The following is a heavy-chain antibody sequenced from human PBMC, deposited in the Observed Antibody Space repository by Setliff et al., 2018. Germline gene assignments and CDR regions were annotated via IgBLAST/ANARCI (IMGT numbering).Heavy chain of an antibody. D-gene: IGHD6-25*01. J-gene: IGHJ6*03. CDR2: INPNSGGT. V-gene: IGHV1-2*06. Sequence: ASVKVSCKASGYTFTGYYMHWVRQAPGQGLEWMGRINPNSGGTNYAQKFQGRVTMTRDTSISTAYMELSRLRSDDTAVYYCAREASSGYLHYYMDVWGTGTTVTVSS. CDR3: AREASSGYLHYYMDV. CDR1: GYTFTGYY.